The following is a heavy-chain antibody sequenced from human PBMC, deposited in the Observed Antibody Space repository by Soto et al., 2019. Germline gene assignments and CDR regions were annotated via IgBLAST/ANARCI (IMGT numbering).Heavy chain of an antibody. Sequence: ASVKVSCKASGYTFTGYYMHWVRQAPGQGLEWMGWINPNSGGTNYAQKFQGWVTMTRDTSISTAYMELSRLRSDDTAVYYCARDTGGNSLRFDPWGQGTLVTVSS. J-gene: IGHJ5*02. CDR1: GYTFTGYY. CDR2: INPNSGGT. D-gene: IGHD2-8*02. V-gene: IGHV1-2*04. CDR3: ARDTGGNSLRFDP.